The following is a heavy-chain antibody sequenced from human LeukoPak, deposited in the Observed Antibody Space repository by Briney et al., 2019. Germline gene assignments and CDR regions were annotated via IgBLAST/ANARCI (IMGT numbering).Heavy chain of an antibody. V-gene: IGHV3-74*01. CDR2: INSDGSST. CDR3: ARSTYSSSWYDY. CDR1: GFTFSSYW. J-gene: IGHJ4*02. Sequence: GGSLRLSCAASGFTFSSYWMHWVRQAPGKRLVWVSRINSDGSSTSYADSVKGRFTISRDNAKNTLYLQMNSLRAEDTAVYYCARSTYSSSWYDYWGQGTLVTVSS. D-gene: IGHD6-13*01.